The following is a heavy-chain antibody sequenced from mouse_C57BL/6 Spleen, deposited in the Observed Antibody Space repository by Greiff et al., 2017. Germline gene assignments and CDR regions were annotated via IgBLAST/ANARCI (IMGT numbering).Heavy chain of an antibody. D-gene: IGHD2-5*01. CDR1: GYTFTDYY. J-gene: IGHJ2*01. Sequence: VQLQQSGAELVRPGASVKLSCKASGYTFTDYYINWVKQRPGQGLEWIARIYPGSGNTYYNEKFKGKATLTAEKSSSTAYMQLSSLTSEDSAVYFCAREGVYSNYVLLDYWGQGTTLTVSS. V-gene: IGHV1-76*01. CDR2: IYPGSGNT. CDR3: AREGVYSNYVLLDY.